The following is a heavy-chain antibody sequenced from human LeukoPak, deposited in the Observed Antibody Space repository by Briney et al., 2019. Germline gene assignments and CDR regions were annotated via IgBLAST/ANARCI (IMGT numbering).Heavy chain of an antibody. J-gene: IGHJ6*03. V-gene: IGHV3-23*01. CDR2: ISGSGGST. Sequence: PGGSLRLSCAASGFTFSSYAMSWVRQAPGKGLEWVSAISGSGGSTYYADSVKGRFTISRDNSKNTLYLQMNSLRAEDTAVYYCAKLKGGHYYYYYMDVWGKGTTVTISS. CDR3: AKLKGGHYYYYYMDV. D-gene: IGHD1-26*01. CDR1: GFTFSSYA.